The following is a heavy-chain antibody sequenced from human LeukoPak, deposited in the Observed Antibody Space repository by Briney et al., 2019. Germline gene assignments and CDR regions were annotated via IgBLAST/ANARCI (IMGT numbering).Heavy chain of an antibody. V-gene: IGHV3-23*01. CDR1: GFTFSSYA. CDR3: AKDREGYGAAGTGFDY. Sequence: PGGSLRLSCAASGFTFSSYAMSWVRQAPGKGLEWVSAISGSGGSTSYADSVKGRFTIPRDNSKNTLYLQMNSLRAEDTAVYYCAKDREGYGAAGTGFDYWGQGTLVTVSS. J-gene: IGHJ4*02. D-gene: IGHD6-13*01. CDR2: ISGSGGST.